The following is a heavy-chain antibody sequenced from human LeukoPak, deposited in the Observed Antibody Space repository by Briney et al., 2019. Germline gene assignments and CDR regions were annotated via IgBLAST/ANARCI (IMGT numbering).Heavy chain of an antibody. J-gene: IGHJ4*02. CDR1: GGTFSSYA. D-gene: IGHD3-22*01. CDR2: IIPIFGTA. V-gene: IGHV1-69*01. CDR3: ARGPPYYYDSSGYYYFDY. Sequence: SVKVSCKASGGTFSSYAISWVRQAPGQGLEWMGGIIPIFGTANYAQKFQGRVTITADESTSTAYMELSSLRSEDTAVYYCARGPPYYYDSSGYYYFDYWGQGTLVTVSS.